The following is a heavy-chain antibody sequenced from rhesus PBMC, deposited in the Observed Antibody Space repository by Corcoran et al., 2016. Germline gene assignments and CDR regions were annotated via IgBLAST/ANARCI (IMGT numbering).Heavy chain of an antibody. J-gene: IGHJ4*01. CDR2: ISSASSYI. Sequence: EVQLVESGGGLVQPGGSLRLSCAASGFTFSSYGMTWVRPAPGKGLEWVSSISSASSYIYYADSVKGRFTISRDNAKNSLSLQMNSLRAEDTAVYYCTRQRLVLEYSNYYFDYWGQGVLVTVSS. CDR1: GFTFSSYG. CDR3: TRQRLVLEYSNYYFDY. V-gene: IGHV3S16*01. D-gene: IGHD6-31*01.